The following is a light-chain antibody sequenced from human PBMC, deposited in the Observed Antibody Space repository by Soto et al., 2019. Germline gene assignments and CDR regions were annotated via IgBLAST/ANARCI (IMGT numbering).Light chain of an antibody. V-gene: IGKV3-15*01. J-gene: IGKJ1*01. CDR1: QSVSNN. CDR3: QQYNNWPPWT. Sequence: EIVMTQSPATLSVSPGERATLSCRASQSVSNNLAWYQQKPGHAPRLLIYGASTMATGIPARLSGSVSGPEFTLTISSLQAEDFAVYYCQQYNNWPPWTFGQGTKVEIK. CDR2: GAS.